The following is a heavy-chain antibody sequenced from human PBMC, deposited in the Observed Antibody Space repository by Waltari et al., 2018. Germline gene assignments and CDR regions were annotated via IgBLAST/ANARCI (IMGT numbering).Heavy chain of an antibody. CDR1: GFTFSSYA. D-gene: IGHD6-13*01. CDR3: ANGQSPSWEQQPKPVDY. Sequence: EVQLVESGGGLVQPGGSLRLSCAASGFTFSSYAMSWVRQAPGKGLEWVSAISGSGGSTYYADSVKGRFTISRDNSKNTLYLQMNSLRAEDTAVYYCANGQSPSWEQQPKPVDYWGQGTLVTVSS. V-gene: IGHV3-23*04. CDR2: ISGSGGST. J-gene: IGHJ4*02.